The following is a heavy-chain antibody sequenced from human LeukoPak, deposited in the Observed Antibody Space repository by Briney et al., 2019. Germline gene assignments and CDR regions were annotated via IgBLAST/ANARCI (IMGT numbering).Heavy chain of an antibody. D-gene: IGHD4-23*01. CDR2: ISGSGGST. V-gene: IGHV3-23*01. CDR1: GFTFSSYA. J-gene: IGHJ4*02. Sequence: SGGSLRLSCAASGFTFSSYAMSWVRQAPGKGLEWVSAISGSGGSTYYADSVKGRFTISRGNSKNTLYLQMNSLRAEDTAVYYCAKGSYGGNSAFDYWGQGTLVTVSS. CDR3: AKGSYGGNSAFDY.